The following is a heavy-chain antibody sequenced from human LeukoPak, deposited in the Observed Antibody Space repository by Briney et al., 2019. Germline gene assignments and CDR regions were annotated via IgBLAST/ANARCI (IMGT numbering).Heavy chain of an antibody. CDR1: GFTFSSYA. CDR3: ARDSYSSGWYVWFDP. V-gene: IGHV3-43D*03. CDR2: ISWDGGST. D-gene: IGHD6-19*01. J-gene: IGHJ5*02. Sequence: GESLRLSCAASGFTFSSYAMHWVRQAPGKGLEWVSLISWDGGSTYYADSVKGRFTISRDNSKNSLYLQMNSLRAEDTAVYYCARDSYSSGWYVWFDPWGQGTLVTVSS.